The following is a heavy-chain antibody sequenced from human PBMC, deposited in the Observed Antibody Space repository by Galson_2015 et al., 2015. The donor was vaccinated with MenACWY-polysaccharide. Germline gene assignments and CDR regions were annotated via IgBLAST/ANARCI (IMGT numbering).Heavy chain of an antibody. J-gene: IGHJ3*01. CDR1: GFPFSGSW. CDR3: ARARSWSGYFAFDF. D-gene: IGHD3-3*01. CDR2: IKQSGTEK. Sequence: LRLSCAASGFPFSGSWMTWIRQTPGKGLEWVATIKQSGTEKYYVDSVEGRFTVSRDNAENSLYLQMNSLRAEDTAVYYCARARSWSGYFAFDFWGQGTMVTVSS. V-gene: IGHV3-7*01.